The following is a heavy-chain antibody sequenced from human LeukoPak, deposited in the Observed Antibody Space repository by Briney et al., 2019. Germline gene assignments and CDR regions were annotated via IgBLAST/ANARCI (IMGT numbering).Heavy chain of an antibody. CDR1: GYTLTELS. Sequence: ASVKVSRKVSGYTLTELSMHWVRQAPGKGLEWMGAFDPEDGETIYAQKFQCRVTMTEDTSTDTAYMELSSLRSEDTAVYYCARDNNLSGDIDYWGQGTLVTVSS. CDR3: ARDNNLSGDIDY. CDR2: FDPEDGET. D-gene: IGHD7-27*01. V-gene: IGHV1-24*01. J-gene: IGHJ4*02.